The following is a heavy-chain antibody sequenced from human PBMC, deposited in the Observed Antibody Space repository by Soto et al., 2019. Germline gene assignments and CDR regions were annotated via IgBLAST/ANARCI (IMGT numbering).Heavy chain of an antibody. CDR1: GGTFSTYA. V-gene: IGHV1-69*01. Sequence: QVQLVQSGAEVKKPGSSVKVSCKAPGGTFSTYAISWVRQAPGQGLEWMGGVIPIFGTPKYAQKFQGRVTITADEFTSTGYMELGSLRSEDTAVYYCARSQGGSSSLDIYYYYYYGMDVLGQGTTVTVSS. CDR3: ARSQGGSSSLDIYYYYYYGMDV. D-gene: IGHD2-15*01. CDR2: VIPIFGTP. J-gene: IGHJ6*02.